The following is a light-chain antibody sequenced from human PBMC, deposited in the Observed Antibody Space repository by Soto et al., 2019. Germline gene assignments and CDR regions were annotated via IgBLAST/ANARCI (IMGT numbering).Light chain of an antibody. V-gene: IGLV1-44*01. CDR1: SSNIGSNT. J-gene: IGLJ2*01. CDR3: AAWDDSLVV. Sequence: QSVLTQPPSASGTPGQRVTISCSGSSSNIGSNTVNWYQQLPGTAPKLLIYSNNQRPSGVPDRFSGSKSGTSASLAISGLQSEDEADYYCAAWDDSLVVFGGGTKVTV. CDR2: SNN.